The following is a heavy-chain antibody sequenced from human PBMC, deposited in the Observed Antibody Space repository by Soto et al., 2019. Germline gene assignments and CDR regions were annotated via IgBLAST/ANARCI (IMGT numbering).Heavy chain of an antibody. CDR1: GGSISSASFH. D-gene: IGHD6-13*01. Sequence: SETLSLTCTVSGGSISSASFHWGWIRQPPGKGLVWIGSIYYSGSTYYSPSLKSRVTISVDTSKNQFSLKLSSVTAADTAVYYCARGERAAGTDGWFDPWGQGTLVT. CDR3: ARGERAAGTDGWFDP. CDR2: IYYSGST. V-gene: IGHV4-39*01. J-gene: IGHJ5*02.